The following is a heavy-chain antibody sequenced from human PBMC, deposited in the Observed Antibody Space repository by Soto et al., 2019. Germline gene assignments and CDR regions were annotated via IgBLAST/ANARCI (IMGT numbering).Heavy chain of an antibody. CDR2: INPATGAA. V-gene: IGHV1-2*02. CDR1: GYPVTAYY. Sequence: QLHLVQSGAVVKKPGASVTVSCSASGYPVTAYYMHWVRQAPGRGLEWMGGINPATGAAKYTETFQGRVTMTRDTSTSTVLMELSGLASEDPAVFFCARGGGVGVAGSAAFDMWGQGTLVTVSS. CDR3: ARGGGVGVAGSAAFDM. D-gene: IGHD3-3*01. J-gene: IGHJ3*02.